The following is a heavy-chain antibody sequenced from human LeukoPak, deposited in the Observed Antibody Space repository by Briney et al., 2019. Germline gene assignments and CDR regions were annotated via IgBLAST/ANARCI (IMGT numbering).Heavy chain of an antibody. V-gene: IGHV1-2*02. CDR3: SRIYIQDGNCN. CDR1: GGTFSSYA. D-gene: IGHD1-7*01. Sequence: ASVKVSCKASGGTFSSYAISWVRQAPGQGLEWMGWMNPNSGDTNYAQKFQGRVTMTRDTSISTAYMELSRLRSDDTAVYYCSRIYIQDGNCNWGQGTLVTVSS. J-gene: IGHJ4*02. CDR2: MNPNSGDT.